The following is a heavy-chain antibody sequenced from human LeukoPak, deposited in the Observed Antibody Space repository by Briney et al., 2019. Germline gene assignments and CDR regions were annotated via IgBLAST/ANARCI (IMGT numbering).Heavy chain of an antibody. V-gene: IGHV4-30-2*01. CDR1: GGSISSGGYS. J-gene: IGHJ4*02. D-gene: IGHD3-22*01. CDR2: IYHSGRT. Sequence: SQTLSLTCAVSGGSISSGGYSWRWIRQPPGKGLEWIGYIYHSGRTYYNPSLKSRVTISVDRSKNQFSLKLSSVTAADTAVYYCARGDRYYYDSSGYYFESYYFDYWGQGTLVTVSS. CDR3: ARGDRYYYDSSGYYFESYYFDY.